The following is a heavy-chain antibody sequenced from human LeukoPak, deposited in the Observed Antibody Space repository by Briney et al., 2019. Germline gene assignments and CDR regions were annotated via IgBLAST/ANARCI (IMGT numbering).Heavy chain of an antibody. Sequence: PSETLSLTCSVSGGSISTNSWNWIRQPPGQGLEWIGFIYYSGRADYNPSLKSRLTMSVDTSKNQFSLKLTSGTAADTAVYYCARRGVELAAIRPDNWFDPWGQGTLVTVSS. J-gene: IGHJ5*02. CDR1: GGSISTNS. CDR2: IYYSGRA. CDR3: ARRGVELAAIRPDNWFDP. D-gene: IGHD5-24*01. V-gene: IGHV4-59*08.